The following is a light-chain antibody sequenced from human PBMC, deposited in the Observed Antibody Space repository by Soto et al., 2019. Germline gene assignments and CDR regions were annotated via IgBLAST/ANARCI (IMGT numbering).Light chain of an antibody. J-gene: IGKJ1*01. V-gene: IGKV3-15*01. CDR2: GAS. CDR1: QSVSSD. Sequence: VVTQSPATLSVFPGETATLSCRASQSVSSDLAWYQQRPGQAPRLLIYGASTRATGIPARFRDSGSGTEFRPTISSLQSEDFATYYCQQYNTWHPKMAFGRGTKVEIK. CDR3: QQYNTWHPKMA.